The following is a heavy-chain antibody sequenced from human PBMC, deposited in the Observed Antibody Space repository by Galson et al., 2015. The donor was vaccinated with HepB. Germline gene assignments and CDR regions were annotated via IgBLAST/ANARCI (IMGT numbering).Heavy chain of an antibody. V-gene: IGHV1-3*01. CDR2: INAGNGNT. J-gene: IGHJ4*02. D-gene: IGHD3-22*01. CDR3: ARDFYYYDSSGQSGGDY. CDR1: GYTFTSYA. Sequence: CKASGYTFTSYAMHWVRQAPGQRLEWMGWINAGNGNTKYSQKFQGRVTITRDTSASTAYMELSSLRSEDTAVYYCARDFYYYDSSGQSGGDYWGQGTLVTVSS.